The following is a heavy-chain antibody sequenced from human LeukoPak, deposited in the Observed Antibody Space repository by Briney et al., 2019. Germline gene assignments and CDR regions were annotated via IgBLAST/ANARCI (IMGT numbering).Heavy chain of an antibody. Sequence: GGSLRLSCVASGFTFSSYVMHWVRQAPGKGLEWVAVITYDVISTKHHADSVKGRFTISRDNSKNTLYLQMNSLRAEDTAVYYCACQGRSSWNYFEYWGQGTLVTVSS. CDR1: GFTFSSYV. CDR2: ITYDVISTK. CDR3: ACQGRSSWNYFEY. J-gene: IGHJ4*02. D-gene: IGHD6-13*01. V-gene: IGHV3-30*03.